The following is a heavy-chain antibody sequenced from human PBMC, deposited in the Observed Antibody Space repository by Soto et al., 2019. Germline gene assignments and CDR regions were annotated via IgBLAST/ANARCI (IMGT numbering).Heavy chain of an antibody. CDR3: ARDVGYCSSTSCYDVASGYYYYGMDV. Sequence: ASVKVSCKASGGTFSSYAISWVRQAPGQGLEWMGGIIPIFGTANYAQKFQGRVTITADESTSTAYMELSSLRSEDTAVYYCARDVGYCSSTSCYDVASGYYYYGMDVWGQGTTVTVSS. CDR2: IIPIFGTA. CDR1: GGTFSSYA. J-gene: IGHJ6*02. V-gene: IGHV1-69*13. D-gene: IGHD2-2*01.